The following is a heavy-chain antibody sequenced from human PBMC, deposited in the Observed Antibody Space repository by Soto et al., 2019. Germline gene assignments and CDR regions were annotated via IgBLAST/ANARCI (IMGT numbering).Heavy chain of an antibody. V-gene: IGHV3-21*01. D-gene: IGHD4-17*01. CDR2: ISGSGAYT. CDR1: GFTFITYS. Sequence: EVQVVESGGGLVKPGRSLTLSCATSGFTFITYSMNWIRQVPGKGLEWVSSISGSGAYTYYADSVKGRFTISRDNAQNSLHLQMNSLKAEDTAVYYCARDKYGDYVQDYWGRGTLVTVSS. CDR3: ARDKYGDYVQDY. J-gene: IGHJ4*01.